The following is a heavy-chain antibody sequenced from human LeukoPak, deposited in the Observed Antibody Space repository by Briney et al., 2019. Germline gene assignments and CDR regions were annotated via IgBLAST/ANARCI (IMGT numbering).Heavy chain of an antibody. CDR3: ARDRGLWLGEARDAFDI. V-gene: IGHV4-39*07. J-gene: IGHJ3*02. CDR1: GDSINNNVYY. D-gene: IGHD3-10*01. Sequence: SETLSLTCTVSGDSINNNVYYWGWIRQPPGKGLEWIAIISYSGTTYYNPSLKTRATISIDTSKNKFSLKVNSVTAADTAMYYCARDRGLWLGEARDAFDIWGQGTMATVFS. CDR2: ISYSGTT.